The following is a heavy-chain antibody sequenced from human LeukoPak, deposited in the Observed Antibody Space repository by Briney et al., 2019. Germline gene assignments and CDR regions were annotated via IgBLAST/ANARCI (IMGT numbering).Heavy chain of an antibody. V-gene: IGHV1-69*04. CDR2: IIPILGIA. Sequence: GASVKVSCKASGYTFTSYGISWVRQAPGQGLEWMGRIIPILGIANNAQKFQGRVTITADKSTSTAYMELSSLRSENTAVYYCARDPRGIAAAGTPEYWGQGTLVTVSS. CDR1: GYTFTSYG. CDR3: ARDPRGIAAAGTPEY. J-gene: IGHJ4*02. D-gene: IGHD6-13*01.